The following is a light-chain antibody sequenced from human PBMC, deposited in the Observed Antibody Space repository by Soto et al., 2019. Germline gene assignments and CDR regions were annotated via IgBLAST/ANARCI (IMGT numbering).Light chain of an antibody. CDR3: XXXMTYSRT. Sequence: DIQMTQSPSTLSASVGDRVTITCRASQSINTWLAWYQQKPGEAPRLLIYEGSTLERGVPSRFSGSGSGTEFTLTIXXLXPGXXATXXXXXXMTYSRTFGQGTKVEVK. CDR2: EGS. CDR1: QSINTW. V-gene: IGKV1-5*03. J-gene: IGKJ1*01.